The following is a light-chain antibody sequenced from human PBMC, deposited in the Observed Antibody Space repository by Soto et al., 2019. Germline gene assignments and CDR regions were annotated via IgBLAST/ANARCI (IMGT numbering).Light chain of an antibody. CDR2: AAS. CDR3: LQADTFPIT. V-gene: IGKV1-12*01. Sequence: DIQMTQSPSSVSASAGDRVTITCRASQDISGWLAWYQQKPGRAPKLLIYAASSLQSGVPTRFAGNGSGTSFTLTITSLQPEDFATYYCLQADTFPITFGQGTRLEIK. J-gene: IGKJ5*01. CDR1: QDISGW.